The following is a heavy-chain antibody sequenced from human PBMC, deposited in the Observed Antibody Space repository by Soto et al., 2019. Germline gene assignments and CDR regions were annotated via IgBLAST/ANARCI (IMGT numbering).Heavy chain of an antibody. D-gene: IGHD3-10*01. V-gene: IGHV3-23*01. J-gene: IGHJ4*02. CDR1: GFTFSTYA. Sequence: GGSLRLSCAASGFTFSTYAMSWVRQAPGKGLEWVSAISGSGGGTYYADSLKGRFTISRDNSKNTLFLQMNSLRAEDTAVYYCAKDRDDYFDYWGQGTLVTVSS. CDR2: ISGSGGGT. CDR3: AKDRDDYFDY.